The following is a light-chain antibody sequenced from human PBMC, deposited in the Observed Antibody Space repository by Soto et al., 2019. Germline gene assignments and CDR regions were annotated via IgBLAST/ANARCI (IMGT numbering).Light chain of an antibody. CDR3: ETWDSNSWV. CDR1: SGHSSYI. J-gene: IGLJ3*02. V-gene: IGLV4-60*02. Sequence: QPVLTQSSSASASLGSSVKLTCTLSSGHSSYIIAWHQQQPGKAPRYLMKLEGSGSYNKGSGVPDRFSGSSSGADRYLTISNLQFEDEADYYCETWDSNSWVFGGGNKLTVL. CDR2: LEGSGSY.